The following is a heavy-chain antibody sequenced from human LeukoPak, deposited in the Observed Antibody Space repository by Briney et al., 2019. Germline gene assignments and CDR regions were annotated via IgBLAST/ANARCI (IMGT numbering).Heavy chain of an antibody. CDR2: IYYSGST. CDR1: GGSISSYY. D-gene: IGHD6-13*01. CDR3: ARGAAAGDY. J-gene: IGHJ4*02. V-gene: IGHV4-59*08. Sequence: SETLSLTCTVSGGSISSYYWSWIRQPPGKGLEWIGYIYYSGSTNYNPSLKSRVTTSVDTSKNQFSLKLSSVTAADTAVYYCARGAAAGDYWGQGTLVTVSS.